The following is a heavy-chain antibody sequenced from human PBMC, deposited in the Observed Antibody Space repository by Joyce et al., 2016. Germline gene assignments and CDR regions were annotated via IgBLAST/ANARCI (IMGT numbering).Heavy chain of an antibody. CDR3: ARGNDYDYWSGYEAHYFDY. Sequence: QVQLQESGPGLVKPSETLSLSCTVSGGSISSYYWSWIRQPPGKGLAWIGYINHIGKTNYNPSIKSRVTISVDTSKNEFSLKMTSVTAADTAVYYCARGNDYDYWSGYEAHYFDYWGQGTLVTVSS. J-gene: IGHJ4*02. CDR2: INHIGKT. V-gene: IGHV4-59*01. D-gene: IGHD3-3*01. CDR1: GGSISSYY.